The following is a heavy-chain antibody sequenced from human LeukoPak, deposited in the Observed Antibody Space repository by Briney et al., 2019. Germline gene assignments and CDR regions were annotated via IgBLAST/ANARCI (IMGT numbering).Heavy chain of an antibody. D-gene: IGHD3-3*01. J-gene: IGHJ4*02. CDR3: AGAEEDFWSGYYPPHHFDH. V-gene: IGHV4-38-2*02. Sequence: SETLSLICTVSGSSVTSGYYWGCIRQPPGKGLEWIGGTNISGRTYYNPSLKNRVTMSVDTSKKHFSMNLSSVTAADTAVYYCAGAEEDFWSGYYPPHHFDHWGQGTLVTVSS. CDR2: TNISGRT. CDR1: GSSVTSGYY.